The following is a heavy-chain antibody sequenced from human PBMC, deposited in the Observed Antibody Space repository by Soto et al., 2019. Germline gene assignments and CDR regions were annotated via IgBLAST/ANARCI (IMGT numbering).Heavy chain of an antibody. Sequence: QVQLVESGGGVVQPGRSLRLSCAASEFTFGLYAMHWVRQAPGRGLEWVAVITYDGSNEYYADSVKGRFTISRDNPKNTLYLQMNSLRAEDTALYYCAKSRYSDSSGDFYDYWGQGTLVTVSS. CDR3: AKSRYSDSSGDFYDY. CDR1: EFTFGLYA. D-gene: IGHD3-22*01. V-gene: IGHV3-30*18. CDR2: ITYDGSNE. J-gene: IGHJ4*02.